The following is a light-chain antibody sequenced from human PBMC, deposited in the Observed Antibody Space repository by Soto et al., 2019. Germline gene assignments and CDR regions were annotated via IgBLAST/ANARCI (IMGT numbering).Light chain of an antibody. Sequence: QSALTQPASVSGSPGQSITISCTGTSSDVGGYNYVSWYQQHPGKAPKLMIYEVSNRPSGVSTRFAGSKSGNTASLTISGLQAEEEADYYCSSYTSSSTPYVFGTGTKLTVL. CDR1: SSDVGGYNY. CDR3: SSYTSSSTPYV. J-gene: IGLJ1*01. V-gene: IGLV2-14*01. CDR2: EVS.